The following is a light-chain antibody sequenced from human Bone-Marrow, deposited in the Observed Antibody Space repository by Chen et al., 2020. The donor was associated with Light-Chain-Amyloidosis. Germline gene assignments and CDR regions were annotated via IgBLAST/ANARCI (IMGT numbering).Light chain of an antibody. V-gene: IGLV3-25*03. CDR2: RDT. CDR3: QSADSSGTYEVI. J-gene: IGLJ2*01. CDR1: DLPTKY. Sequence: SYELTQPPPASVSPGPKARITCSGDDLPTKYAYWYQQKPGQAPVLVIHRDTERPSGISERFSGSSSGTTATLTISGVQAEDEADYHCQSADSSGTYEVIFGGGTKLTVL.